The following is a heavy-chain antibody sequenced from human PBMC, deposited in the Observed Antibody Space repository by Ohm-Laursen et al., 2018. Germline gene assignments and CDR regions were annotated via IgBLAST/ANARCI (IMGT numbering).Heavy chain of an antibody. V-gene: IGHV3-74*01. D-gene: IGHD6-13*01. CDR2: INSDGSST. CDR1: GFTFSSYW. Sequence: SLRLSCAASGFTFSSYWMHWVRQAPGKGLVWVSRINSDGSSTSYADSVKGRFTISRDNAKNSLYLQMNSLRAEDTAVYYCARDPGAAAGYYYGMDVWGQGTTVTVSS. CDR3: ARDPGAAAGYYYGMDV. J-gene: IGHJ6*02.